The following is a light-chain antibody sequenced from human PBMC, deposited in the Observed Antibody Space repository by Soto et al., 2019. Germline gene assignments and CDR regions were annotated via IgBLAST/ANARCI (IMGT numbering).Light chain of an antibody. CDR1: SSNIESNT. V-gene: IGLV1-44*01. CDR3: AAWDDILNGYV. CDR2: SNY. J-gene: IGLJ1*01. Sequence: QSALAQPPSASGTPGQRVTISCSGSSSNIESNTVTWYQQLPGTAPKLVIYSNYDRPSGVPDRFSGSTSGTSASLVIRGLQSEDEAEYYCAAWDDILNGYVFGGGTKVNV.